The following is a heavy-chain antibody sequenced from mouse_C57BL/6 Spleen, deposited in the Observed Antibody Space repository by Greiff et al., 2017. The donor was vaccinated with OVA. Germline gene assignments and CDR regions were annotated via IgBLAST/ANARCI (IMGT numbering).Heavy chain of an antibody. D-gene: IGHD1-1*01. Sequence: QVQLQQSGAELVRPGASVTLSCKASGYTFTDYEMHWVKQTPVHGLEWIGAIDPETGGTAYNQKFKGKAILTADKSSSTAYMELRSLTLGDSTGYDCTRWGYGSGPWFAYWGQGTLVTVSA. CDR3: TRWGYGSGPWFAY. J-gene: IGHJ3*01. CDR2: IDPETGGT. CDR1: GYTFTDYE. V-gene: IGHV1-15*01.